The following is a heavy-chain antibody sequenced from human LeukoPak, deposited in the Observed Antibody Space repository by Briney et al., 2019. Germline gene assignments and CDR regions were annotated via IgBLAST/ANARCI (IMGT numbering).Heavy chain of an antibody. CDR2: ISSSSSTI. CDR3: ARDACSSTSCVRFDY. Sequence: PGRSLRLSCAASGFTFSSYAMHWVRQAPGKGLEWVSYISSSSSTIYYADSVKGRFTISRDNAKNSLYLQMNSLRDEDTAVYYCARDACSSTSCVRFDYWGQGTLVTVSS. V-gene: IGHV3-48*02. CDR1: GFTFSSYA. J-gene: IGHJ4*02. D-gene: IGHD2-2*01.